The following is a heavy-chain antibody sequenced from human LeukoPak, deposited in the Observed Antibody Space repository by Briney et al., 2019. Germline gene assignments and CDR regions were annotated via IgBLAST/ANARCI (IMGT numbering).Heavy chain of an antibody. CDR1: GFTFSSYS. Sequence: GGSLRLSCAASGFTFSSYSVNWVRQAPGKGLEWVSSISSSSSYIYYADSVKGRFTISRDNAKNSLYLQMNSLRAEDTAVYYCARAVGATEFDYWGQGTLVTVSS. J-gene: IGHJ4*02. CDR3: ARAVGATEFDY. V-gene: IGHV3-21*01. CDR2: ISSSSSYI. D-gene: IGHD1-26*01.